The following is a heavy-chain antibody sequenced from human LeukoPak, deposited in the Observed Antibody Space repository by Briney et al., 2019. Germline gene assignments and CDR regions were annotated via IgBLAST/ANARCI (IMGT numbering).Heavy chain of an antibody. CDR1: GFTFSSYG. V-gene: IGHV3-30*18. CDR3: AKDSSDSLAYFDY. D-gene: IGHD6-6*01. J-gene: IGHJ4*02. CDR2: ISYDGSNK. Sequence: GGSLRLSCAASGFTFSSYGMHWVRQAPGKGLEWVAVISYDGSNKYYADSVKGRFTISRDNSKNTLYLQMNSLRAEDTAVYYCAKDSSDSLAYFDYWGQGTLVTVSS.